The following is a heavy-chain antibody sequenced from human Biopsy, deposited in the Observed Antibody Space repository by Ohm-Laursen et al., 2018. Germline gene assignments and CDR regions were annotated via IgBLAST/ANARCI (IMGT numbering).Heavy chain of an antibody. V-gene: IGHV3-30*18. CDR3: AKDYRDSRGIFGIVVVRPLDY. CDR1: GFTFSSYG. J-gene: IGHJ4*02. Sequence: SLRLSCSASGFTFSSYGMHWVRQAPGKGLEWVATMSYDGTQKYYGDSVKGRFTISRDNSKNTLYLQMNSLRAEDTTVYYCAKDYRDSRGIFGIVVVRPLDYWGQGSLVTVSS. CDR2: MSYDGTQK. D-gene: IGHD3-22*01.